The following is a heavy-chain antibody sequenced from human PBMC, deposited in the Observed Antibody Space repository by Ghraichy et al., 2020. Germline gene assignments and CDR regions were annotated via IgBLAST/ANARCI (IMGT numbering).Heavy chain of an antibody. CDR2: IYYSGST. V-gene: IGHV4-39*01. CDR3: ARHRPHYGGNPYYFDY. J-gene: IGHJ4*02. D-gene: IGHD4-23*01. Sequence: SETLSLTCTVSGGSISSSSYYWGWIRQPPGKGLEWIGSIYYSGSTYYNPSLKSRVTISVDTSKNQFSLKLSSVTAADTAVYYCARHRPHYGGNPYYFDYWGQGTLVTVSS. CDR1: GGSISSSSYY.